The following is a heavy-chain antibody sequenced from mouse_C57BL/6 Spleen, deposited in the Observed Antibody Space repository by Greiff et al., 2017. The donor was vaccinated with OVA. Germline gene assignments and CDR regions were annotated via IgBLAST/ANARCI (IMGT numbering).Heavy chain of an antibody. V-gene: IGHV1-42*01. CDR2: INPSTGGT. J-gene: IGHJ4*01. D-gene: IGHD2-3*01. CDR3: ARGYDGYPYAMDY. CDR1: GYSFTGYY. Sequence: EVQLVESGPELVKPGASVKISCKASGYSFTGYYMNWVKQSPEKSLEWIGEINPSTGGTTYNQKFKAKATLTVDKSSSTAYMQLKSLTSEDSAVYYCARGYDGYPYAMDYWGQGTSVTVSS.